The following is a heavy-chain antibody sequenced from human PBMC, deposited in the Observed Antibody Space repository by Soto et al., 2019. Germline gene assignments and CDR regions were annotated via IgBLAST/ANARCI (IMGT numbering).Heavy chain of an antibody. V-gene: IGHV5-51*01. Sequence: PGESLKISCERSGYSFTSYWIGWVRQMPGKGLEWMGIIYPGDSDTRYSPSFQGQVTISADKSISTAYLQWSSLKASDTAMYYCARSSSDFWSGYPTPNWFDPCAQATLVTVSS. CDR2: IYPGDSDT. J-gene: IGHJ5*02. CDR3: ARSSSDFWSGYPTPNWFDP. D-gene: IGHD3-3*01. CDR1: GYSFTSYW.